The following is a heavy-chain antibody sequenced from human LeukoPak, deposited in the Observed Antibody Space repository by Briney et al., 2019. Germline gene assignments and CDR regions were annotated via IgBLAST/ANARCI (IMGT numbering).Heavy chain of an antibody. CDR3: ARVSDTAMVNYFDY. V-gene: IGHV1-46*01. CDR2: INPRGGST. Sequence: ASVKVSCKTSGYTFTSYYMHWVRQAAGQGLEWMGIINPRGGSTTYAQKFQGRVTMTRDTSTSTAYMDLSSLRSEDTAVYYCARVSDTAMVNYFDYWGQGTLVTVSS. CDR1: GYTFTSYY. J-gene: IGHJ4*02. D-gene: IGHD5-18*01.